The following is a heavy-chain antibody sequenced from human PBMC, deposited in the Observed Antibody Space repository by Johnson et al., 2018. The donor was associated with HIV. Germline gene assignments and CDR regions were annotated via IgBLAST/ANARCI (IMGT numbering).Heavy chain of an antibody. CDR3: ARDPSDKGSSGLARLNDAFDI. J-gene: IGHJ3*02. Sequence: VQLVESGGGLVQPGGSLRLSCAGSGFTFTSYWMTWVRQAPGKGLEWVANIQQDGSEKYYVATVKGRFTISRDNSKNTLYLQMNSLRAEDTAVYYCARDPSDKGSSGLARLNDAFDIWGQVTMVTHSS. CDR2: IQQDGSEK. D-gene: IGHD6-19*01. CDR1: GFTFTSYW. V-gene: IGHV3-7*01.